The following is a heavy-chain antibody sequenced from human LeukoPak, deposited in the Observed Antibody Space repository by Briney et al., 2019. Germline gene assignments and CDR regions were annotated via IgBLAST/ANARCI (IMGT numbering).Heavy chain of an antibody. CDR3: VRVKPTNMVRGPFDL. CDR1: GGHISSHDHY. CDR2: INYSGST. Sequence: SETLSLTCTVSGGHISSHDHYWSWIRQTPGKGLEWIGYINYSGSTYYNPSLKSRLSISADSAKKQVSLRLTSVTAADTAVYYCVRVKPTNMVRGPFDLWGQGTLVTVSS. J-gene: IGHJ5*02. D-gene: IGHD3-10*01. V-gene: IGHV4-30-4*01.